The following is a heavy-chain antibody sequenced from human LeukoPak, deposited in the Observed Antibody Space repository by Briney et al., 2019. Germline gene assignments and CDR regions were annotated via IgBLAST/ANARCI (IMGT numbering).Heavy chain of an antibody. D-gene: IGHD5-18*01. V-gene: IGHV1-69*04. CDR3: ARDSRGYSYGYTAYNWFDP. CDR2: IIPILGIA. Sequence: GASVKVSCKASGGTFSSYTVSWVRQAPGQGLEWMGRIIPILGIANYAQKFQGRVTITADKSTSTAYMELSSLRSEDTAVYYCARDSRGYSYGYTAYNWFDPWGQGTLVTVSS. CDR1: GGTFSSYT. J-gene: IGHJ5*02.